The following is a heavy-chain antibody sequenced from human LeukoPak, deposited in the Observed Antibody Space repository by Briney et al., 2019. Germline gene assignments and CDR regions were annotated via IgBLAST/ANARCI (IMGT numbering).Heavy chain of an antibody. CDR1: GYTFTSYG. J-gene: IGHJ4*02. CDR2: ISAYNGNT. V-gene: IGHV1-18*01. D-gene: IGHD3-22*01. CDR3: ARDFMAYYYDSSGYSNDDSPIDY. Sequence: GASVKVSCKASGYTFTSYGISWVRQAPGQGLGWMGWISAYNGNTNYAQKLQGRVTMTTDTSTSTAYMELRSLRSDDTAVHYCARDFMAYYYDSSGYSNDDSPIDYWGQGTLVTVSS.